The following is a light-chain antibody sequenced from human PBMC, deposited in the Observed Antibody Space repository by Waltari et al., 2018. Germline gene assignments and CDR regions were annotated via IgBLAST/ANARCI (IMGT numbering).Light chain of an antibody. CDR1: PSTVGNNG. V-gene: IGLV1-51*02. J-gene: IGLJ3*02. CDR3: GTWDSSLALWL. Sequence: QSVLTQPPSVSAAPGHKVSISCSGTPSTVGNNGVFWYRQLPGSAPKLLIYGTKGRPTGTPDRFSGSKSATTAILDIAGLQPGDEADYDCGTWDSSLALWLFGGGTKLTV. CDR2: GTK.